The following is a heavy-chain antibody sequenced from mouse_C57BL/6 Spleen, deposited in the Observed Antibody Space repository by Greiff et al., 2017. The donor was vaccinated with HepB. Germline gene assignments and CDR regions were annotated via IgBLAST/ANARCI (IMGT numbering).Heavy chain of an antibody. CDR2: IYPGSGNT. CDR3: ARSHYYGSPWFAY. D-gene: IGHD1-1*01. V-gene: IGHV1-76*01. Sequence: VQLQQSGAELVRPGASVKLSCKASGYTFTDYYINWVKQRPGQGLEWIARIYPGSGNTYYNEKFKGKATLTAEKSSSTAYMQLSSLTSEDSAVYFCARSHYYGSPWFAYWGQRTLVTVSA. J-gene: IGHJ3*01. CDR1: GYTFTDYY.